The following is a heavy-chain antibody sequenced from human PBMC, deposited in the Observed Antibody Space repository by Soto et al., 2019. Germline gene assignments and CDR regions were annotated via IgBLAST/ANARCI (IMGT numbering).Heavy chain of an antibody. CDR1: GGSISSYF. V-gene: IGHV4-59*08. Sequence: PSETLSLTCTVSGGSISSYFWSWIRQPPGKGLEWIGDIYYSGSTNYNPSLKSRVTISVDTSKNQFSLKVSSVTAGDTAVYYCARHKDGGYDLRPFDYWGQGTLVTVSS. J-gene: IGHJ4*02. CDR3: ARHKDGGYDLRPFDY. D-gene: IGHD5-12*01. CDR2: IYYSGST.